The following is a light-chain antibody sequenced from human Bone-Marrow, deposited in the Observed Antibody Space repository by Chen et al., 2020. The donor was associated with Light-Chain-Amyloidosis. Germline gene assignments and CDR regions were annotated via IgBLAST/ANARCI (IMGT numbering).Light chain of an antibody. Sequence: SYVLTQPSSVSVATGQTATLACGGNNIGSTSVHWYQQTPGQAPLLVVYDDSDRPSWIPERLSGSNSGNTATLTISRVEAGDEADYYCQVWDRSSDRPVFGGGTKLTVL. CDR2: DDS. J-gene: IGLJ3*02. V-gene: IGLV3-21*02. CDR3: QVWDRSSDRPV. CDR1: NIGSTS.